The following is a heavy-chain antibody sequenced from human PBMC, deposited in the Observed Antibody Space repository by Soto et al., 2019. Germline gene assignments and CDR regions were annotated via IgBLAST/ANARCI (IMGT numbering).Heavy chain of an antibody. D-gene: IGHD2-15*01. CDR1: GFTFSSYW. V-gene: IGHV3-74*01. Sequence: GGSLRLSCAASGFTFSSYWMHWVRQAPGKGLVWVSRINSDGSSTSYADSVKGRFTISRDNAKNTLYLQMNSLRAEDTAVYYCARDPPRYCSGGSCYSWGQGTLVTLSS. CDR3: ARDPPRYCSGGSCYS. J-gene: IGHJ4*02. CDR2: INSDGSST.